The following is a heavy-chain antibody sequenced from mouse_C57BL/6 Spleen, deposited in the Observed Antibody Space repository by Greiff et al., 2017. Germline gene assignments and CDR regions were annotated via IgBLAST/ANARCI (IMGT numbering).Heavy chain of an antibody. J-gene: IGHJ3*01. CDR1: GYSITSGYY. Sequence: DVKLQESGPGLVKPSQSLSLTCSVTGYSITSGYYWNWIRQFPGNKLEWMGYISYDSSNNNNPSLKNRISITRDTSKNQFFLKLNSVTTEDTATYYCARGGKLGSSWGQGTLVTVSA. CDR2: ISYDSSN. V-gene: IGHV3-6*01. D-gene: IGHD1-1*01. CDR3: ARGGKLGSS.